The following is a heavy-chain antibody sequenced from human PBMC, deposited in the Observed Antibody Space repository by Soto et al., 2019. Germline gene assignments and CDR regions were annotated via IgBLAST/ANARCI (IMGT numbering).Heavy chain of an antibody. V-gene: IGHV1-3*01. CDR2: INAGNGNT. CDR1: GYTFTSYA. J-gene: IGHJ4*02. CDR3: APSSSGWYRYYFYS. Sequence: QVQLVQSGAEVKKPGASVKVSCKASGYTFTSYAMNWVRQAPGQRHEWMGWINAGNGNTQYSQKVQGRVPINRDTSASTAYMELSSMRSNDTAVYYCAPSSSGWYRYYFYSCGQGTLGTVSS. D-gene: IGHD6-19*01.